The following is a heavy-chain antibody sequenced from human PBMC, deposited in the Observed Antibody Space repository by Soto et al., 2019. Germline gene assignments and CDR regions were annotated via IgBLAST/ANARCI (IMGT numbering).Heavy chain of an antibody. J-gene: IGHJ6*02. CDR2: IIPIFGTA. D-gene: IGHD3-3*01. V-gene: IGHV1-69*06. Sequence: SVKVSCKASGGTFSSYAISWVRQAPGQGLEWMGGIIPIFGTANYAQKFQGRVTITADKSTSTAYMELSSLRSEDTAVYYCARATGDYDFWSGYYPRLYYYYGLDVWGQGTTVTVSS. CDR3: ARATGDYDFWSGYYPRLYYYYGLDV. CDR1: GGTFSSYA.